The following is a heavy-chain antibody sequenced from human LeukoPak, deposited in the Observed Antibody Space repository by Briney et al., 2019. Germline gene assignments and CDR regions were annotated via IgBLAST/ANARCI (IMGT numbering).Heavy chain of an antibody. D-gene: IGHD5-12*01. V-gene: IGHV4-39*01. Sequence: PSETLSLTCTVSGGSISSRNYYWGWIRQPPGKGLEWIGSIYYSGSTYHNPSLKSRVTISVDTSKSQFSLKLSSVTAADTAVYYCARGGGYSGYDYDYWGQGTLVTVSS. CDR3: ARGGGYSGYDYDY. J-gene: IGHJ4*02. CDR2: IYYSGST. CDR1: GGSISSRNYY.